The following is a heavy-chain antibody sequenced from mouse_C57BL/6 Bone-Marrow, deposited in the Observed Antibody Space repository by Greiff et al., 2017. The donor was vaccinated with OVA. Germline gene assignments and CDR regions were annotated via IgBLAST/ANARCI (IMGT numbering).Heavy chain of an antibody. CDR1: GYTFTSYW. V-gene: IGHV1-64*01. Sequence: QVQLQQPGAELVKPGASVKLSCKASGYTFTSYWMHWVKQRPGQGLEWIGMIHPNSGSTNYNEKFKSKATLTVDKSSSTAYMHLSSLTSEDSAVYYGARRLYYCYFDVWGTGTTVTVSS. CDR2: IHPNSGST. D-gene: IGHD6-1*01. J-gene: IGHJ1*03. CDR3: ARRLYYCYFDV.